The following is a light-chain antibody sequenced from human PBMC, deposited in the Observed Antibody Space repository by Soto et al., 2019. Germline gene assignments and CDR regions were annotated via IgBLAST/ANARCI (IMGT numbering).Light chain of an antibody. Sequence: DTLMTQSPDTLSASPGEGATLSCRASLSVSSSLAWYQQKPGQAPRLLIYGTSTRATGIPARFSGSGSGTGFTLTISSLQSEDFAVYYCQQYNKWPATFGQGTKVDIK. CDR2: GTS. J-gene: IGKJ1*01. V-gene: IGKV3-15*01. CDR1: LSVSSS. CDR3: QQYNKWPAT.